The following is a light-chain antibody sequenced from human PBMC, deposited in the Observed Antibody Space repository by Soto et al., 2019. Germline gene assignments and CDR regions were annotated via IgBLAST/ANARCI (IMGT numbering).Light chain of an antibody. J-gene: IGLJ1*01. CDR3: SSYTSSSTDV. CDR2: EVS. CDR1: SSDVGGYNY. V-gene: IGLV2-14*01. Sequence: QSVLTQPASVSGSPGQSITISCTGTSSDVGGYNYVSWYQQHPGKAPKLIIYEVSYRPSGVSNRFSGPKSGNTASLTISGLQAEDEADYYCSSYTSSSTDVFGTGTKVTVL.